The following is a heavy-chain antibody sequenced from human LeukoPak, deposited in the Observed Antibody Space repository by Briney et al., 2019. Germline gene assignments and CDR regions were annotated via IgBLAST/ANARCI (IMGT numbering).Heavy chain of an antibody. V-gene: IGHV4-34*01. D-gene: IGHD3-3*01. CDR1: GGSFSGYY. CDR3: ARHLKLTIPFDP. CDR2: INRSGST. Sequence: SETLSLTCAVYGGSFSGYYWSWIRQPPGKGLEWIGEINRSGSTNYNPSLKSRVTISVDTSKNQFSLKLSSVTAADTAVYYCARHLKLTIPFDPWGQGTLVTVSS. J-gene: IGHJ5*02.